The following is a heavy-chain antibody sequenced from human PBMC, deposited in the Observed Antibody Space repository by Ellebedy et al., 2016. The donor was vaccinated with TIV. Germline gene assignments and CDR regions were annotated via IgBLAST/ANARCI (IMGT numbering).Heavy chain of an antibody. J-gene: IGHJ3*02. CDR2: IYYSGST. V-gene: IGHV4-39*07. Sequence: MPSETLSLTCAVSGGSIRSSSYYWGWIRQPPGKGLEWIGSIYYSGSTYYNPSLKSRVTISVDTSKNQFSLKLSSVTAAYTAVYYCARVVWQLPVSYAFDIWGQGTMVTVSS. D-gene: IGHD2-15*01. CDR1: GGSIRSSSYY. CDR3: ARVVWQLPVSYAFDI.